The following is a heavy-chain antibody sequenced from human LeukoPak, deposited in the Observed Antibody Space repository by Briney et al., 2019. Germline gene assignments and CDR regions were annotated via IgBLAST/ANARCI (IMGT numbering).Heavy chain of an antibody. CDR1: GYTFTSYD. Sequence: ASVKVSCKASGYTFTSYDINWVRQATGQGLEWMGWMNPNSGNTGYAQKFQGRVTITRNTSISTAYMELSSLRSEDTAVYYCARCPRWGGLWFSAESDYYYYYMDVWGKGTTVTVSS. J-gene: IGHJ6*03. CDR3: ARCPRWGGLWFSAESDYYYYYMDV. CDR2: MNPNSGNT. V-gene: IGHV1-8*03. D-gene: IGHD3-10*01.